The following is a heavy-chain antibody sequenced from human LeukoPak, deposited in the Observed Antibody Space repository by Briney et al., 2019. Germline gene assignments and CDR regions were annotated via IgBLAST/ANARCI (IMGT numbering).Heavy chain of an antibody. J-gene: IGHJ2*01. CDR2: IYYSGTT. CDR3: ARETYSYTLGGYSFDL. CDR1: GGSIGSYF. D-gene: IGHD3-16*01. V-gene: IGHV4-59*01. Sequence: SETLSLTCTVSGGSIGSYFWSWIRQPPGKRLEWMGYIYYSGTTNYNPSLKSRVTMSMDRSKNQFSLKLTSVTAADTAVYYCARETYSYTLGGYSFDLWGRGTLVTVSS.